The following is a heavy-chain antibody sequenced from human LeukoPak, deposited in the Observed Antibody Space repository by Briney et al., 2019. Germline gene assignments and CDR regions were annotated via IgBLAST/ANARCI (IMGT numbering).Heavy chain of an antibody. Sequence: GASVKVSCKASGYTFTGYYMHWVRQAPGQGLEWMGWINPNSGGTNYAQKFQGWVTMTRDTSISTAYMELSRLRSDDTAVYYCARVMTDGYNYVMWDYWGQGTLVTVSS. J-gene: IGHJ4*02. CDR3: ARVMTDGYNYVMWDY. V-gene: IGHV1-2*04. CDR2: INPNSGGT. D-gene: IGHD5-24*01. CDR1: GYTFTGYY.